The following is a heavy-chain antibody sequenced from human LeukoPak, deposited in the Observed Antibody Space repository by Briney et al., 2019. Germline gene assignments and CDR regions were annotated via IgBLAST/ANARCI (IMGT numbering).Heavy chain of an antibody. CDR1: GFTFSSYG. Sequence: GGSLRLSCAASGFTFSSYGMHWVRQAPGKGLECVAFIRYDGSNKYYADSVKGRFTISRDNSKNTLYLQMNSLRAEDTAVYYCAKELRWSKKGDYWGQGTLVTVSS. D-gene: IGHD4-23*01. J-gene: IGHJ4*02. V-gene: IGHV3-30*02. CDR2: IRYDGSNK. CDR3: AKELRWSKKGDY.